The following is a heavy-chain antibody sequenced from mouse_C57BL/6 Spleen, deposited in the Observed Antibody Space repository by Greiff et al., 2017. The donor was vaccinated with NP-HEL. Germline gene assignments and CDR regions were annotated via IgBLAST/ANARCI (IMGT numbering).Heavy chain of an antibody. D-gene: IGHD3-2*02. CDR3: ARDSSGHEAMDY. Sequence: QVQLQQPGAELVKPGASVKLSCKASGYTFTSYWMQWVKQRPGQGLEWIGEIDPSDSYTNYNQKFKGKATLTVDTSSSTAYMQLSSLTSEDSAVYYCARDSSGHEAMDYWGQGTSVTVSS. V-gene: IGHV1-50*01. CDR1: GYTFTSYW. CDR2: IDPSDSYT. J-gene: IGHJ4*01.